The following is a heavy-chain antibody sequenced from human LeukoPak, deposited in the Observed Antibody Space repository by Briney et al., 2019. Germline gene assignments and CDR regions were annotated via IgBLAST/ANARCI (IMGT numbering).Heavy chain of an antibody. J-gene: IGHJ4*02. D-gene: IGHD3-3*01. CDR1: GGSISTYY. Sequence: PSETLYLTCTVSGGSISTYYWSWIRQPAGKGLEWIGRLSSSGTTNYNTSLKSRVTMSVDTSTNQLSLNLTSVTAADTAVYYCAREVSGSDYYRAYDYWGQGTLVTVSS. CDR2: LSSSGTT. V-gene: IGHV4-4*07. CDR3: AREVSGSDYYRAYDY.